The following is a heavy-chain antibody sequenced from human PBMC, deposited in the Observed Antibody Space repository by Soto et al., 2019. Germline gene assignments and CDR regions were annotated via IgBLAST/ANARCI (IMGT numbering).Heavy chain of an antibody. Sequence: EVQLVESGGGLVQPGGSLRLSCAASGFTFSSYWMHWVRQAPGKGLVWVSRINSDGSSTSYADSVKGRFTISRDNAKNALYLQMNRPRAEDTAVYYWARGYYGSGHNWFDPWGQGTLVTVSP. V-gene: IGHV3-74*01. CDR2: INSDGSST. D-gene: IGHD3-10*01. J-gene: IGHJ5*02. CDR1: GFTFSSYW. CDR3: ARGYYGSGHNWFDP.